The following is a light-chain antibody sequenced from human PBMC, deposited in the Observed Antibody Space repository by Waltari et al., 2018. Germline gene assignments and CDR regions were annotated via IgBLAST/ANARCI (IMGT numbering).Light chain of an antibody. V-gene: IGKV1-33*01. CDR1: QDISNY. CDR2: DAS. CDR3: QQYDNLLFT. J-gene: IGKJ3*01. Sequence: DIQMTQSPSALSASVGDRVTITCQASQDISNYLNWDQQKPGKAPKLLIYDASNLETGVPSRFSGSGYATDFTFTISSLQPEDIATYYCQQYDNLLFTFGPGTKVEI.